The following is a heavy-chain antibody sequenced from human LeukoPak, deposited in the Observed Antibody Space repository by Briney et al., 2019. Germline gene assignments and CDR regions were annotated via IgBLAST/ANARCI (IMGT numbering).Heavy chain of an antibody. D-gene: IGHD6-19*01. CDR3: ARSGVAGPPMGWFDP. CDR1: GFTFSSYS. V-gene: IGHV3-21*01. Sequence: SGGSLRLSCAASGFTFSSYSMNWVRQAPGKGLEWVSSISSSSSYIYYADSVMGRFTISRDNAKNSLYLQMNSLRAEDTAVYYCARSGVAGPPMGWFDPWGQGTLVTVSS. CDR2: ISSSSSYI. J-gene: IGHJ5*02.